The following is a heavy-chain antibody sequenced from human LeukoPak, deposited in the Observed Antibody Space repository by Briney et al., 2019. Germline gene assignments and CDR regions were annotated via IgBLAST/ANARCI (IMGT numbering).Heavy chain of an antibody. CDR2: IKGDGSEK. D-gene: IGHD3-22*01. CDR1: GFTFSSYW. J-gene: IGHJ4*02. V-gene: IGHV3-7*01. Sequence: GGSLRLSCVVSGFTFSSYWMSWVRQAPGKGLEWVANIKGDGSEKYYVDSVKGRFTISRDNAKSSLYLQMNSLRAEDTAVYYCARPGYYDTSRYWHDCWGQGTLVTVSS. CDR3: ARPGYYDTSRYWHDC.